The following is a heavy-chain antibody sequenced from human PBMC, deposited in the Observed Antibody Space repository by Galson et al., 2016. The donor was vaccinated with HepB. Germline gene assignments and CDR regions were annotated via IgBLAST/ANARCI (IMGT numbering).Heavy chain of an antibody. J-gene: IGHJ5*02. CDR1: GYSFIDYG. CDR2: IYSGGTT. V-gene: IGHV3-53*01. D-gene: IGHD5-12*01. CDR3: ARVPGFS. Sequence: SCKASGYSFIDYGISWVRQAPGKGLEWVPFIYSGGTTYYADSVKGRFTISRDSSTNTLYLQMNSLRAEDTAVYYCARVPGFSWGQGTLVTVSS.